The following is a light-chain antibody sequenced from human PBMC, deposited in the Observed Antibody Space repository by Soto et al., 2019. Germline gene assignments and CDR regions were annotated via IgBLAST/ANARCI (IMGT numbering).Light chain of an antibody. Sequence: EIVMTQSPVTLSVSPGERATLSCRASRSVSSKLAWYQQKPGQAPRPLIYGASTRAIGIPDRFSGSGSGTEFTLTISSLQSEDFAVYYCHQYDNWPRTFGQGTKVDNK. CDR1: RSVSSK. CDR2: GAS. CDR3: HQYDNWPRT. V-gene: IGKV3-15*01. J-gene: IGKJ1*01.